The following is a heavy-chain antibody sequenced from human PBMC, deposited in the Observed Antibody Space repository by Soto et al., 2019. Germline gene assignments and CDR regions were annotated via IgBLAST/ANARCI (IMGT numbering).Heavy chain of an antibody. CDR1: GGSFSGYY. J-gene: IGHJ5*02. CDR2: INHSGST. D-gene: IGHD3-10*01. V-gene: IGHV4-34*01. CDR3: ASYGGDWFDP. Sequence: QVQLQQWGAGLLKPSETLSLTCAVYGGSFSGYYWSWIRQPPGKGLEWIGEINHSGSTNYNPSLKSRVTISVDTSKNQFSLNLRSMTAADTAVYYCASYGGDWFDPWGQGTLVTVSS.